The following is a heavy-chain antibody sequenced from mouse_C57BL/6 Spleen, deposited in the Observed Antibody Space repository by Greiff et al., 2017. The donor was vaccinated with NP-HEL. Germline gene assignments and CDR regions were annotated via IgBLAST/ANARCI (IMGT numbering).Heavy chain of an antibody. V-gene: IGHV2-2*01. CDR2: IWSGGST. CDR3: APYDYGGAMDY. CDR1: GFSLTSYG. J-gene: IGHJ4*01. D-gene: IGHD2-4*01. Sequence: VKLMESGPGLVQPSQSLSITCTVSGFSLTSYGVHWVRQSPGKGLEWLGVIWSGGSTDYNAAFISRLSISKDNSKSQVFFKMNSLQADDTAIYYCAPYDYGGAMDYWGQGTSVTVSS.